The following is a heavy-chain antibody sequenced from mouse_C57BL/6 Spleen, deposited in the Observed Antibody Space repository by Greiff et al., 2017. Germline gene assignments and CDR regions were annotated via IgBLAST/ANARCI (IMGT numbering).Heavy chain of an antibody. CDR3: ARDYYGEVGRDAMDY. CDR1: GFTFSDYY. Sequence: DVHLVESEGGLVQPGSSLKLSCTASGFTFSDYYMAWVRQVPEKGLEWVANINYDSSSTYYLDSLKSRFIITRDNAKNMLYLQMSSLKSEDTATYYCARDYYGEVGRDAMDYWGQGTSVTVSS. J-gene: IGHJ4*01. D-gene: IGHD1-1*01. V-gene: IGHV5-16*01. CDR2: INYDSSST.